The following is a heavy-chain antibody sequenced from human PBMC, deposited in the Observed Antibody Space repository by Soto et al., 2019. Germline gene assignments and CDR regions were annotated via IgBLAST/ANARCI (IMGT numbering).Heavy chain of an antibody. Sequence: AGGSLRLSCVVSGFTVSSRYMTWVRQGPGKGLEWVSVIYTSGSTYYADSVKGRFTISRDNPKNMLYLQMNSLRAEDTAVYYCARDLGGGGLDVWGQGTTVTVSS. D-gene: IGHD3-16*01. CDR1: GFTVSSRY. CDR2: IYTSGST. J-gene: IGHJ6*02. V-gene: IGHV3-53*01. CDR3: ARDLGGGGLDV.